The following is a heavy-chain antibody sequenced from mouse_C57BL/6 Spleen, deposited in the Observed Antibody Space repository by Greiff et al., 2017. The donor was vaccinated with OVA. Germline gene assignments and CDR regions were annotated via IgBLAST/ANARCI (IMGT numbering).Heavy chain of an antibody. D-gene: IGHD1-1*01. J-gene: IGHJ1*03. CDR1: GYTFTSYW. V-gene: IGHV1-61*01. CDR2: IYSSDSET. CDR3: ARLRITTVVATRYFDV. Sequence: QVQLQQPGAELVRPGSSVKLSCKASGYTFTSYWMDWVKQRPGQGLEWIGNIYSSDSETHYNQKFKDKATLTVDKSSSTAYMQLSSLTSEDSAVYYCARLRITTVVATRYFDVWGTGTTVTVSS.